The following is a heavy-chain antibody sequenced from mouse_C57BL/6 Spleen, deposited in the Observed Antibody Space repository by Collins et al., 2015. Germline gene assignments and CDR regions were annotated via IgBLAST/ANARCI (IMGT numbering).Heavy chain of an antibody. J-gene: IGHJ4*01. CDR2: ISYSGAT. Sequence: DVQLQESGPGLVKPSQSLSLTCTVTGYSITSDYAWNWIRQFPGNKLEWMGYISYSGATSYNPSLKSRISITRDTSKNQFFLQLNSVTSEDTATYYCARGYRYDVMDYWGQGTSVTVSS. CDR1: GYSITSDYA. V-gene: IGHV3-2*02. CDR3: ARGYRYDVMDY. D-gene: IGHD2-14*01.